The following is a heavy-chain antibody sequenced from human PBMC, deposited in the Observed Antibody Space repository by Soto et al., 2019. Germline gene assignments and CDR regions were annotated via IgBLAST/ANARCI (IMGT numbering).Heavy chain of an antibody. Sequence: QVQLQESGPGLVKPSQTLSLTCTVLGGSISSGDYYWSWIRQHPGKGLEWIGYIYHSGSTDYNPSLESRVTISLDTSKNQFSLKMSFVTAADTAVYYCARDIAVAGISSYYYGMDVWGQGTTVTVSS. CDR2: IYHSGST. D-gene: IGHD6-19*01. CDR3: ARDIAVAGISSYYYGMDV. CDR1: GGSISSGDYY. V-gene: IGHV4-31*03. J-gene: IGHJ6*02.